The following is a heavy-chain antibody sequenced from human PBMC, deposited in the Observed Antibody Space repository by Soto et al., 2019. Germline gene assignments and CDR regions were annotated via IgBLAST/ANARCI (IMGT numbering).Heavy chain of an antibody. CDR2: IYYSGST. CDR3: ARGGGESSWFPNWFDP. D-gene: IGHD6-13*01. V-gene: IGHV4-59*01. Sequence: PSETLSLTCTVSGGSISSYYWSWIRQPPGKGLEWIGYIYYSGSTNYNPSLKSRVTISVDTSKNQFSLKLSSVTAADTAVYYCARGGGESSWFPNWFDPWGQGTLVTVSS. CDR1: GGSISSYY. J-gene: IGHJ5*02.